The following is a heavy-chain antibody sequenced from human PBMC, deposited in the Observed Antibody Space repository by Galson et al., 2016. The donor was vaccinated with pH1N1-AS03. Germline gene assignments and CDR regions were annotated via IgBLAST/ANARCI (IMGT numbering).Heavy chain of an antibody. V-gene: IGHV5-51*01. CDR2: IYPCASYT. CDR3: ARHRLSVTHSFSTRGIDV. CDR1: GYSFTNYW. Sequence: QSGAEVKKPGESLKISCKGSGYSFTNYWIGWVRQMPGKGLEWMGIIYPCASYTRYIPSFQGQFTISSDKSITTAYLQWSNLKASDTAMYYCARHRLSVTHSFSTRGIDVWGKGTTVTVSS. J-gene: IGHJ6*04. D-gene: IGHD5/OR15-5a*01.